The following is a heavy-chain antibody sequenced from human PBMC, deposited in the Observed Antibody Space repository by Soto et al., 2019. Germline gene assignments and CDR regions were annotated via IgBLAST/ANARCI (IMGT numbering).Heavy chain of an antibody. CDR2: ISGDSGSS. J-gene: IGHJ3*01. CDR3: TERRSARPGFDAFDL. CDR1: GFTFEAYS. V-gene: IGHV3-9*01. Sequence: HPGGSLRLSCAASGFTFEAYSLHWVRQLPGKGLEWVAGISGDSGSSGYADSVRGRFTVSRDNAKNSLFLQMSSLSPEDTALYYCTERRSARPGFDAFDLWGQGTMVTVSS.